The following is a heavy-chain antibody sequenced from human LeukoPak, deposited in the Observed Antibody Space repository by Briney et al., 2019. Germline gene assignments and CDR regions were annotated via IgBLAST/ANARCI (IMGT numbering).Heavy chain of an antibody. D-gene: IGHD4-17*01. CDR2: MSGSSSTI. CDR1: GFTFSTYS. CDR3: ARDARDGADDTGLDY. Sequence: GGSLRLSCAASGFTFSTYSMNWVRQAPGKGLEWVSYMSGSSSTIYYADSVKGRFTMSRDNAKSSLYLQMNSLRDEDTAVYFCARDARDGADDTGLDYWGQGTLVTVSS. V-gene: IGHV3-48*02. J-gene: IGHJ4*02.